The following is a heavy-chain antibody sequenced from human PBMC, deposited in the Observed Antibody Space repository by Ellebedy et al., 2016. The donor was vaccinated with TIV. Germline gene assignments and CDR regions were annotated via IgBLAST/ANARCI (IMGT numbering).Heavy chain of an antibody. V-gene: IGHV1-69*13. CDR2: IIPIFGTA. J-gene: IGHJ6*03. CDR3: ARDYGGYSGYDKYYYYMDV. D-gene: IGHD5-12*01. CDR1: GGTFSSYA. Sequence: SVKVSCXASGGTFSSYAISWVRQAPGQGLEWMGGIIPIFGTANYAQKFQGRVTITADESTSTAYMELRSLRSEDTAVYYCARDYGGYSGYDKYYYYMDVWGKGTTVTVSS.